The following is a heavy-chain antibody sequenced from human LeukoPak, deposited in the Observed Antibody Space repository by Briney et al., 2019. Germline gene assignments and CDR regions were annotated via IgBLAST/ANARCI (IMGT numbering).Heavy chain of an antibody. Sequence: PGGSLRLSCAASGFTFSSYAMSWVRQAPGKGLEWVSAISGSGGSTYYADSVKGRFTISRDNSKNTLYLQMNSLRAEDTAVYYCAKAPAIVVVVAAYFDYWGQGTLVTVSS. V-gene: IGHV3-23*01. J-gene: IGHJ4*02. D-gene: IGHD2-15*01. CDR1: GFTFSSYA. CDR3: AKAPAIVVVVAAYFDY. CDR2: ISGSGGST.